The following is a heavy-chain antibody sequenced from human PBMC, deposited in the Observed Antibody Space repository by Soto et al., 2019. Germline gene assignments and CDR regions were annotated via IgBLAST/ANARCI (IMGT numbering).Heavy chain of an antibody. V-gene: IGHV1-69*06. CDR2: IIPIFGTT. CDR3: ARGTRSGSYYYYGLDV. J-gene: IGHJ6*02. Sequence: SVKVSCKASGGTFSSYAISWVRQAPGQGLEWMGGIIPIFGTTNYARRFQGRVTITADKSTSTAYMELRSLRSEDTAVYYCARGTRSGSYYYYGLDVWGQGTTVTVSS. D-gene: IGHD1-26*01. CDR1: GGTFSSYA.